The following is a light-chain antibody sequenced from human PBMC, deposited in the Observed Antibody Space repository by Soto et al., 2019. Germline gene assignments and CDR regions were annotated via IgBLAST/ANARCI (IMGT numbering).Light chain of an antibody. CDR1: QSVDKF. CDR2: DSS. Sequence: EVELPQSPATLSLSPGETATLYCRAIQSVDKFLAWYQQRPGQPPRLLMFDSSNRATGVPVRFSGSGSGTVFTLTIDSLEPEDFAVYYCQQYGSSPPETFGQGTKVDIK. V-gene: IGKV3-11*01. CDR3: QQYGSSPPET. J-gene: IGKJ1*01.